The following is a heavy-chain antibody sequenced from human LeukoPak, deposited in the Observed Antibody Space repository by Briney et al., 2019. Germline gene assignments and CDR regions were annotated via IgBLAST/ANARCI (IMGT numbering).Heavy chain of an antibody. Sequence: SVKVSCKASGGTFPNFAFSWVRQAPGQGLEWMGVIIPIFGTTFYAQKFQGRVTITADGSTNTAFLELSSLRSEDTALYYCAREGYYDGSGYYSRAHFDFWGQGTLVTVSS. V-gene: IGHV1-69*01. CDR1: GGTFPNFA. CDR3: AREGYYDGSGYYSRAHFDF. D-gene: IGHD3-22*01. J-gene: IGHJ4*02. CDR2: IIPIFGTT.